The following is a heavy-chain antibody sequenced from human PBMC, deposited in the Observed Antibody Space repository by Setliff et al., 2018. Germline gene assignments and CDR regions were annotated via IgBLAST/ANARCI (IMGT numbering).Heavy chain of an antibody. CDR3: AGDKPLQHNYNFWSGYCPY. D-gene: IGHD3-3*01. J-gene: IGHJ4*02. Sequence: ASVKVSCKASGYTFTSYDINWVRQATGQGLEWMGWMNPNSGNTGYAQKFQGRVTMTRNTSISTAYMELSSLRPEDTAVYYCAGDKPLQHNYNFWSGYCPYWGQGTLVTVSS. CDR2: MNPNSGNT. V-gene: IGHV1-8*01. CDR1: GYTFTSYD.